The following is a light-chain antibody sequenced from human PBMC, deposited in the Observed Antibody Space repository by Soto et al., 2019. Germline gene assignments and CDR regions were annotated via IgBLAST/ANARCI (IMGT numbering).Light chain of an antibody. J-gene: IGKJ1*01. CDR2: GAS. Sequence: DTQMTQSPSTLSASVGDRVTIICRASQSISTLLAWYQQKPGKAPKLLISGASSLESGVPSRFSGSGSGTELTLTISSLQPEDFATYYCQQYNSYPWTFGQGTKVDIK. V-gene: IGKV1-5*02. CDR1: QSISTL. CDR3: QQYNSYPWT.